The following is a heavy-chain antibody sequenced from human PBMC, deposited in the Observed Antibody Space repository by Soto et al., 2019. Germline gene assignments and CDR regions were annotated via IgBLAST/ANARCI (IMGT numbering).Heavy chain of an antibody. V-gene: IGHV1-18*01. CDR1: GYTFTHYG. Sequence: QVQLVQSGAEVRKPGASVKVSCKASGYTFTHYGISWVRQAPGQGLAWMGWFSAFNGNTKYVENFQDRVTMTTDTSTNTSYLELRSLRSDDTAMYYCARVYGSGSYIAFDIWGQGTMVTVSS. CDR2: FSAFNGNT. J-gene: IGHJ3*02. D-gene: IGHD3-10*01. CDR3: ARVYGSGSYIAFDI.